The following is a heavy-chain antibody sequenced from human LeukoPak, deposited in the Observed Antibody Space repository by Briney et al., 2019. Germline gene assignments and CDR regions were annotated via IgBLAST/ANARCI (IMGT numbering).Heavy chain of an antibody. CDR1: GGSFSTYY. J-gene: IGHJ4*02. V-gene: IGHV4-59*08. CDR2: TYYSGSA. D-gene: IGHD6-13*01. Sequence: SQTLSLTCTVSGGSFSTYYWSWIRQPPGKGLEWIGYTYYSGSANYNPSLKSRATISVDMSKNLFSLKLSSVTAADTAVYFCARHGSSWTFDYWGQGTLVTVSP. CDR3: ARHGSSWTFDY.